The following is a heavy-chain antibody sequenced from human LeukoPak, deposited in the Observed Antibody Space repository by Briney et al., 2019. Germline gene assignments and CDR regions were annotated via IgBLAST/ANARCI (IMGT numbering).Heavy chain of an antibody. CDR3: ARDYWVNAFDI. J-gene: IGHJ3*02. D-gene: IGHD2-8*02. CDR2: ISWNSGSI. V-gene: IGHV3-9*01. Sequence: PGGSLRLSCAASGFIFDDYAMHWVRQAPGKGLEWVSGISWNSGSIGYADSVKGRFTISRDNAKNSLYLQMNSLRAEDTAVYYCARDYWVNAFDIWGQGTMVTVSS. CDR1: GFIFDDYA.